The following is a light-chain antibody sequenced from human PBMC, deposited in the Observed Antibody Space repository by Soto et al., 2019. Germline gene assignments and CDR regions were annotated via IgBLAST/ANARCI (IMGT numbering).Light chain of an antibody. CDR1: QDIKNY. V-gene: IGKV1-33*01. CDR3: QQYVNLPLT. Sequence: DIQMPQSPSSLSASVGDRVTITCQASQDIKNYLNWYQQKPGKAPKLLIYEASSLETGVSSRFSGRGSGAHFTFTISSLQPEDFAPYYCQQYVNLPLTFGGGTKVEVK. CDR2: EAS. J-gene: IGKJ4*01.